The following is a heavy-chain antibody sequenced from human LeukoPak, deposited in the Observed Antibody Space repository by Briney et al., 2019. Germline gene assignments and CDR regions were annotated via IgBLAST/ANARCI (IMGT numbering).Heavy chain of an antibody. D-gene: IGHD6-6*01. Sequence: GGSLRLSCAASGFSVSNNYMSWVRQAPGKGLEWVAVISYDGSNKYYADSVKGRFTISRDNSKNTLYLQMNSLRAEDTAVYYCARGRFEYSSSSAAHYWGQGALVTVSS. J-gene: IGHJ4*02. CDR2: ISYDGSNK. V-gene: IGHV3-30-3*01. CDR3: ARGRFEYSSSSAAHY. CDR1: GFSVSNNY.